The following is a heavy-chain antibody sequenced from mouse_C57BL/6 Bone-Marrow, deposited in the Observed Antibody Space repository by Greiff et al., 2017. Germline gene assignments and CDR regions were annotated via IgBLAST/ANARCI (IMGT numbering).Heavy chain of an antibody. J-gene: IGHJ3*01. CDR3: SPLQAWFAY. CDR1: GFNIKDDY. CDR2: IDPENGYT. V-gene: IGHV14-4*01. Sequence: EVQLQQSGAELVRPGASVKLSCTASGFNIKDDYMHWVKQRPEQGLEWIGWIDPENGYTEYAPKFQGKATITADTSSNTAYLQLSSLTSEDTAVYCCSPLQAWFAYWGQGTLVTVSA. D-gene: IGHD6-1*01.